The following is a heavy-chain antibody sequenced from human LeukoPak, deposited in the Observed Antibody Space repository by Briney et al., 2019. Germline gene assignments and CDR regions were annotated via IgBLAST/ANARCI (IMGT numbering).Heavy chain of an antibody. CDR2: ISSSSSYI. D-gene: IGHD3-16*02. Sequence: GGSLRLSCAASGFTFSSYSMNWVRQAPGKGLEWVSSISSSSSYIYYADSVKGRFTISRDNAKNSLYLQMNSLRAEDTAVYYCARCRSGYYMDVWGKGTTVTVSS. CDR3: ARCRSGYYMDV. V-gene: IGHV3-21*01. J-gene: IGHJ6*03. CDR1: GFTFSSYS.